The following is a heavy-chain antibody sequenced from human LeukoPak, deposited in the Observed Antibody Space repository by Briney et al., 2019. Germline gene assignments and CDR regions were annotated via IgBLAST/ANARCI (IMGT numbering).Heavy chain of an antibody. D-gene: IGHD6-6*01. V-gene: IGHV5-51*01. CDR1: GYSFTTYW. J-gene: IGHJ6*03. CDR3: ARRSRIAAHPYYYYYMDV. CDR2: FYPADSDT. Sequence: GESLKISCKGSGYSFTTYWIAWVRQMPGKGLECMGIFYPADSDTRYSPSFQGQVTISADKSITTAYLQWSSLKASDTAMYYCARRSRIAAHPYYYYYMDVWGKGTTVTVSS.